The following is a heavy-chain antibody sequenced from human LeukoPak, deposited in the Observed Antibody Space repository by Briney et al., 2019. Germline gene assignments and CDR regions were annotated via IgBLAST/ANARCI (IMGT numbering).Heavy chain of an antibody. CDR2: IYYSGST. J-gene: IGHJ5*02. D-gene: IGHD6-13*01. CDR3: AREYSSSWYVGWFDP. V-gene: IGHV4-39*07. CDR1: GGSISSSSYY. Sequence: SETLSLTCTVSGGSISSSSYYWGWIRQPPGKGLEWIGSIYYSGSTYYNPSLKSRVTISVDTSKNQFSLKLSSVTAADTAVYYCAREYSSSWYVGWFDPWGQGTLVTVSS.